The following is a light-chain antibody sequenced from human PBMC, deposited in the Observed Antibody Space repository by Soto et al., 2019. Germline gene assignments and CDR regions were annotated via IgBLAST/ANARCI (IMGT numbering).Light chain of an antibody. CDR1: SSDVGAYNY. V-gene: IGLV2-14*01. Sequence: QSALTQPASVSGSPGQSITISCTGTSSDVGAYNYVAWYQHNPGKAPKLMIYDVSNRPSGVSSRFSGSKSGNTASLSISGLQAEDEADYYCSSYTSSSTLVFGTGTKLTVL. CDR2: DVS. CDR3: SSYTSSSTLV. J-gene: IGLJ1*01.